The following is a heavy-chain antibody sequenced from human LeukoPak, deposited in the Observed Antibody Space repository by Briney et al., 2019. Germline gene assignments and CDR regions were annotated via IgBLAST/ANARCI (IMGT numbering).Heavy chain of an antibody. J-gene: IGHJ4*02. V-gene: IGHV4-4*07. CDR3: ARCRHGICDYFDY. D-gene: IGHD1-26*01. CDR1: GGSFTSDY. CDR2: FYTSGTT. Sequence: SETLSLTCTVSGGSFTSDYWSWLRQPAGKGLEWIGRFYTSGTTNYNPSLKSRVTMSADTSKNQSSLKLRSVTAADTAVYYCARCRHGICDYFDYWGQGTLVTVSS.